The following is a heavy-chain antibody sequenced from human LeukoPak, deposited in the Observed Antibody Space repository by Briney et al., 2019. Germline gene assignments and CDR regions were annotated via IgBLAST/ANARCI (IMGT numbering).Heavy chain of an antibody. CDR2: INSGATSE. CDR1: GFIFSNFE. CDR3: ARVVCTGGSCFQNDY. V-gene: IGHV3-48*03. Sequence: GGSLRLSCTVSGFIFSNFEMNWVRQAPGKGLQWLAYINSGATSEYYADSVKGRITISRDNAKNSLYLQMNSLRVQDTAIYYCARVVCTGGSCFQNDYWGQGTLVTVSS. D-gene: IGHD2-15*01. J-gene: IGHJ4*02.